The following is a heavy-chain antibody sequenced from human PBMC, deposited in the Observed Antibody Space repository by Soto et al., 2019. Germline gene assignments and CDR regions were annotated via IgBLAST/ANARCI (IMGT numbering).Heavy chain of an antibody. CDR3: ARGETSGGWLIDH. J-gene: IGHJ4*02. V-gene: IGHV1-3*05. CDR1: GYVFTSHA. D-gene: IGHD3-10*01. Sequence: QVQFVQSGAEEKVPGASVTISCKPSGYVFTSHAIHWLRQAPGQRLEWMGCVRGDGETVQYSQKFQNRVTITSDTSATTVSMELTNLKAEDTGLYYCARGETSGGWLIDHWGQGTLITVSS. CDR2: VRGDGETV.